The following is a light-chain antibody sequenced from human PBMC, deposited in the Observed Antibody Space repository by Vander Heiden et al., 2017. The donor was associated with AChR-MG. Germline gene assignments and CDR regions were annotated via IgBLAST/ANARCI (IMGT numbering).Light chain of an antibody. Sequence: DIVLTQSPVTLSLSPGERATLSCRASESVSSSLAWYQQRPGQPPRLLIYEVSSRATGIPARFSASGSGTDFTLIITDLEPEDSAVYYCQQRSNWPRITFGQRTRLEI. J-gene: IGKJ5*01. CDR1: ESVSSS. CDR2: EVS. V-gene: IGKV3-11*01. CDR3: QQRSNWPRIT.